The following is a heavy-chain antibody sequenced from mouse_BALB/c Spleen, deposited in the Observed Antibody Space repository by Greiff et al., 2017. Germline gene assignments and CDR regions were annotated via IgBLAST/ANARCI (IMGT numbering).Heavy chain of an antibody. CDR3: ARGDYRYDGEGSYAMDY. Sequence: VQLQQSGAELVKPGASVKLSCKASGYTFTSYWMHWVKQRPGQGLEWIGEINPSNGRTNYNEKFKSKATLTVDKSSSTAYMQLSSLTSEDTAVYYCARGDYRYDGEGSYAMDYWGQGTSVTVSS. V-gene: IGHV1S81*02. CDR2: INPSNGRT. J-gene: IGHJ4*01. CDR1: GYTFTSYW. D-gene: IGHD2-14*01.